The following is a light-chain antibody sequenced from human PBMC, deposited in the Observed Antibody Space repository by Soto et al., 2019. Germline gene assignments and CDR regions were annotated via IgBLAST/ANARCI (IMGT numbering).Light chain of an antibody. V-gene: IGKV3-20*01. CDR1: QTVSPY. J-gene: IGKJ3*01. CDR3: QQYVSSPFT. CDR2: GAS. Sequence: EVVLTQSPGTLSLSPGGRASLFCRASQTVSPYLAWYQQKPGQAPRLLIYGASSRATGIPDRFSGSGFETDFTLTISRLEPEDFAVYYCQQYVSSPFTFGPGTKVDIK.